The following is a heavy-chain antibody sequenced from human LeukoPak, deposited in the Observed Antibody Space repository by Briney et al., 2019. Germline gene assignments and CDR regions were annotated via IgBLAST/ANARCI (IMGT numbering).Heavy chain of an antibody. CDR1: GFSFSNYW. V-gene: IGHV3-74*01. CDR2: INSDGSYT. Sequence: GGSLRLSCVASGFSFSNYWMYWGRQAPGKGLVWVSRINSDGSYTDYAGSVKSRLTNSRDNAKDTLYLQMNSLRADDTAVYDCARADNWQSGGAWGQGTLVTVSS. D-gene: IGHD1-1*01. J-gene: IGHJ5*02. CDR3: ARADNWQSGGA.